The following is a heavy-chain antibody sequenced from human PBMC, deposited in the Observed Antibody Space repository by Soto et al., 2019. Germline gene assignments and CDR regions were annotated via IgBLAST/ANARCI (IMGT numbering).Heavy chain of an antibody. CDR3: AKVPPNWNYVHWFDP. D-gene: IGHD1-7*01. Sequence: RLSCAASGFTFSSYAMSWVRQAPGKGLEWVSAISGSGGSTYYADSVKGRFTISRDNSKNTLYLQMNSLRAEDTAVYYCAKVPPNWNYVHWFDPWGQGTLVTVSS. CDR2: ISGSGGST. V-gene: IGHV3-23*01. J-gene: IGHJ5*02. CDR1: GFTFSSYA.